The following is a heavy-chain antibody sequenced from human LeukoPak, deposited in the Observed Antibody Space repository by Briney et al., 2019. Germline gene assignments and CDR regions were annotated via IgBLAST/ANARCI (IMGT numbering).Heavy chain of an antibody. V-gene: IGHV1-69*05. CDR2: IIPIFGTA. Sequence: SVKVSCKASGGTFSIYAISWVRQAPGQGLEWMGGIIPIFGTANYAQKFQGRVTITTDESTSTASMELSSLRSEDTAVYYCAREGRDDYNLYDYWGQGNLVTVSS. CDR3: AREGRDDYNLYDY. CDR1: GGTFSIYA. J-gene: IGHJ4*02. D-gene: IGHD5-24*01.